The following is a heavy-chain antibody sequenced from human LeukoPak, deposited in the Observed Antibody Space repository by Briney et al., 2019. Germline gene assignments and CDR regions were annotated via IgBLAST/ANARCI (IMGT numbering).Heavy chain of an antibody. CDR1: GFTFSSYS. CDR2: ISSSSSTI. CDR3: ARVRGSWARYYYYMDV. Sequence: GGSLRLSCAASGFTFSSYSMNWVRQAPGMGLEWVSYISSSSSTIYYADSVKGRFTISRDNAKNSLYLQMNSLRAEDTAVYYCARVRGSWARYYYYMDVWGKGTTVTVSS. V-gene: IGHV3-48*01. J-gene: IGHJ6*03. D-gene: IGHD2-15*01.